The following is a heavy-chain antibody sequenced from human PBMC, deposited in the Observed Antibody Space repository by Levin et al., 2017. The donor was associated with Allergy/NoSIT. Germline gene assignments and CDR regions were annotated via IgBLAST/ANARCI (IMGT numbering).Heavy chain of an antibody. J-gene: IGHJ6*03. V-gene: IGHV1-2*06. CDR1: GYTFTGYY. CDR2: INPNSGGT. D-gene: IGHD6-13*01. CDR3: ARETAAGQRYYYYMDV. Sequence: ASVKVSCKASGYTFTGYYMHWVRQAPGQGLEWMGRINPNSGGTNYAQKFQGRVTMTRDTSISTAYMELSRLRSDDTAVYYCARETAAGQRYYYYMDVWGKGTTVTVSS.